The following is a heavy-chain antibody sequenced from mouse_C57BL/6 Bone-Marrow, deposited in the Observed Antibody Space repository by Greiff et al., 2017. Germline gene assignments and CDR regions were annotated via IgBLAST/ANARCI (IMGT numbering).Heavy chain of an antibody. Sequence: QVQLQQPGAELVMPGASVKLSCKASGYTFTSYWMHWVKQRPGQGLEWIGEIYPSDSYTNYNQKFKGKSTLTVDKSSSTAYMQLSSLTSEDSAVYNCGRWMADWGQGTLVTVSA. J-gene: IGHJ3*01. CDR1: GYTFTSYW. V-gene: IGHV1-69*01. CDR2: IYPSDSYT. CDR3: GRWMAD.